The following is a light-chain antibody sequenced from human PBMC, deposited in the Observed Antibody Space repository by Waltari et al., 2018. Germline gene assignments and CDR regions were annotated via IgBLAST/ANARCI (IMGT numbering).Light chain of an antibody. CDR2: RAS. CDR3: QQGYSYPRT. Sequence: DIQMTQSPSSLSASVGDTVPIPCQASQGIANNLNWYQQKPGKAPKLLIYRASSLQSGIPSRFSGSGSGTDFTLTVSSLQPEDFATYYCQQGYSYPRTFGQGTKVEIK. V-gene: IGKV1-16*01. J-gene: IGKJ1*01. CDR1: QGIANN.